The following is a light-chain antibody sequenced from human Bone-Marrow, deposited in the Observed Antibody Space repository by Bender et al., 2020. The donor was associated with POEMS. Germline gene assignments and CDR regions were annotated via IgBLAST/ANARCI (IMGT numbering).Light chain of an antibody. Sequence: YEVTQPPSVSVSPGQTASITCPGDDLGDKFVAWFQQKPGQSPVLVIYQDTKRPSGIPERFSGSNAGNTATLTISGTQAMDEADYYCQAWDTYSVVFGGGTKLTVL. CDR1: DLGDKF. J-gene: IGLJ2*01. CDR3: QAWDTYSVV. CDR2: QDT. V-gene: IGLV3-1*01.